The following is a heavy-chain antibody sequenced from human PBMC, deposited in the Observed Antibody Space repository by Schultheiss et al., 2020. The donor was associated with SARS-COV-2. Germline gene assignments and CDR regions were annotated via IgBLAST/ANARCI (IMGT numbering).Heavy chain of an antibody. CDR3: ARGPGSL. Sequence: SETLSLTCAVYGGSFSGYYWSWIRQPPGKGLEWIGEINHSGSTNYNPSLKSRVTISVDTSKNQFSLKLSSVTAADTAVYYCARGPGSLWGKGTTVTVSS. CDR2: INHSGST. J-gene: IGHJ6*04. CDR1: GGSFSGYY. V-gene: IGHV4-34*01. D-gene: IGHD6-25*01.